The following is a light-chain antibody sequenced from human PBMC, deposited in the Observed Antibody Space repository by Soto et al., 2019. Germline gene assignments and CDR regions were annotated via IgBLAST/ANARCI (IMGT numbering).Light chain of an antibody. CDR2: EVN. J-gene: IGLJ2*01. Sequence: QSVLTQPASVSGSPGQSITISAPATTDAVGGYNYVSWNQQHPGKAPKLMIFEVNIRPSGVSNRFSGSRSGNPSSLTISGLQAEDEADYYCSSYRSGNTLVVFGGGTKLTVL. V-gene: IGLV2-14*01. CDR1: TDAVGGYNY. CDR3: SSYRSGNTLVV.